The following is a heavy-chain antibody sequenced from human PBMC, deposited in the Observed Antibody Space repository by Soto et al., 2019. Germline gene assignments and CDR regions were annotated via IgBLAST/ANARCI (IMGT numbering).Heavy chain of an antibody. CDR2: IRSKANNFAT. CDR3: AKDRMISVTGSDY. V-gene: IGHV3-73*01. CDR1: GFTFSDST. Sequence: GGSLRLSCVVSGFTFSDSTIHWVRQASWKGLEWVGRIRSKANNFATTYAASVRGRFTISRDNSKKTLFLQMNSLRAEDTAVYYCAKDRMISVTGSDYWGQGTLVTVSS. J-gene: IGHJ4*02. D-gene: IGHD6-19*01.